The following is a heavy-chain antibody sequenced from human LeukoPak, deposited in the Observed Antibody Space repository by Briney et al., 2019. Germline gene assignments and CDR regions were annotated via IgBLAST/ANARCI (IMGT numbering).Heavy chain of an antibody. V-gene: IGHV3-21*04. D-gene: IGHD2-2*02. CDR3: ASCYKAGNDAFDI. CDR2: ISSSSSYI. J-gene: IGHJ3*02. CDR1: GFTFSSYS. Sequence: GGSLRLSCAASGFTFSSYSMNWVRQAPGKGLEWVSSISSSSSYIYYADSVNGRFTISSDNAKNSLYLQMNSLRAEDTPVYYCASCYKAGNDAFDIWGQGTMVTVSS.